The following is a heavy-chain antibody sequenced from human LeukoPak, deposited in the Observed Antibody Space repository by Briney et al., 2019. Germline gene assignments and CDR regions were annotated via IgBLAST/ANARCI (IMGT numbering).Heavy chain of an antibody. D-gene: IGHD6-13*01. Sequence: SETLSLTRAVYGGSFRGYYWSLIRQPPGKGLEWIGEINHSGSTNYNPSLKSRVTISVDTSKNQFSLKLSSVTAADTAVYYCARGSTYGQQPVQGVFDYWGQGTLVTVSS. CDR3: ARGSTYGQQPVQGVFDY. CDR2: INHSGST. J-gene: IGHJ4*02. V-gene: IGHV4-34*01. CDR1: GGSFRGYY.